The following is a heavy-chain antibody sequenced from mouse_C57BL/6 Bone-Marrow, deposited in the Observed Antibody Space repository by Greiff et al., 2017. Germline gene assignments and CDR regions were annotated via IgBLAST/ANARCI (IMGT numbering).Heavy chain of an antibody. CDR2: INPGNSDT. V-gene: IGHV1-5*01. J-gene: IGHJ2*01. D-gene: IGHD1-1*01. CDR3: TRSFYYYEYFDY. CDR1: GYTFTSYW. Sequence: EVQLQESGTVLARPGASVKMSCKTSGYTFTSYWMHWVKQRPGQGLEWIGAINPGNSDTSYNQKFKGKAKLTAVTSASTAYMELSSLTNEDSAVYYSTRSFYYYEYFDYWGQGTTLTVSS.